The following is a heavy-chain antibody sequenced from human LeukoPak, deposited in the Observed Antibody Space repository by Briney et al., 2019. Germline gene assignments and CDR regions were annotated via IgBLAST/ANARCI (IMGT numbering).Heavy chain of an antibody. D-gene: IGHD1-26*01. Sequence: GGSLRLSCAASGFTLSSSDMHCVRQATGKGLEWVSGISSGGATFYAGSVRGRFTISRENAKNFLYLQMNSLRAEDTAMYHCVTGAEGWAYWGQGALVTVSS. CDR1: GFTLSSSD. V-gene: IGHV3-13*01. J-gene: IGHJ4*02. CDR3: VTGAEGWAY. CDR2: ISSGGAT.